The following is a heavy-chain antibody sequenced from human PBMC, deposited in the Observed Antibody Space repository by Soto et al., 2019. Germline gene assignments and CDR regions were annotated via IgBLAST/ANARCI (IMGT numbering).Heavy chain of an antibody. J-gene: IGHJ6*02. CDR1: GYTFTGYY. CDR3: ARDQEYSSSSYYYYGMDV. D-gene: IGHD6-6*01. Sequence: QVQLVQSGAEAKKPGASVKVSCKASGYTFTGYYMHWVRQAPGQGLEWMGWINPNSGGTNYAQKFQGWVTMTRDTSISTAYMELSRLRSDDTAVYYCARDQEYSSSSYYYYGMDVWGQGTTVTVSS. V-gene: IGHV1-2*04. CDR2: INPNSGGT.